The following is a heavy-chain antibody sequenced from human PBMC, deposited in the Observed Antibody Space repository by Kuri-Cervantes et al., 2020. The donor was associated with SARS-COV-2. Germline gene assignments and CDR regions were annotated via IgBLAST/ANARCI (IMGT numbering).Heavy chain of an antibody. CDR3: GCGGVVVVPAAIGDQPYYFDY. Sequence: GESLKISCAASGFTVSSNYMSWVRQAPGKGLEWVSVIYSGGSTYYADSVKGRFTISRDNSKNTLYLQMNSLRAEDTAVYYCGCGGVVVVPAAIGDQPYYFDYWGQGTLVTVSS. V-gene: IGHV3-66*02. D-gene: IGHD2-2*01. J-gene: IGHJ4*02. CDR2: IYSGGST. CDR1: GFTVSSNY.